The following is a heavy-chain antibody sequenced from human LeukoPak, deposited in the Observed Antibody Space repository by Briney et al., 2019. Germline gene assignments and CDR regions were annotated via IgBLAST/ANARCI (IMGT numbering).Heavy chain of an antibody. V-gene: IGHV1-69*05. J-gene: IGHJ4*02. CDR1: GGTFSSYA. CDR3: AREAGGAARRKFDY. CDR2: IIPIFGTA. Sequence: SVKVSCKASGGTFSSYAISWVRQAPGQGLEWMGGIIPIFGTANYAPKFQGRVTITTDESTSRAYMELSRVRSEDTAGYYCAREAGGAARRKFDYWGQGTLVTVSS. D-gene: IGHD6-6*01.